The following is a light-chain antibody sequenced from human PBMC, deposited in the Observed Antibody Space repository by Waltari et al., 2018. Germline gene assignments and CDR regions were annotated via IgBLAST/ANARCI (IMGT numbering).Light chain of an antibody. CDR1: GSNLGAGYD. V-gene: IGLV1-40*01. CDR3: QSYDTSLSVV. Sequence: QSVLTQPPSVSGAPGQRVSISCTGSGSNLGAGYDVHWYQQHPGKAPKLLIYGTGNRPPGVPDRFFGSQSGTSASLAITALQAEDEAEYYCQSYDTSLSVVFGGGTKLTVL. J-gene: IGLJ2*01. CDR2: GTG.